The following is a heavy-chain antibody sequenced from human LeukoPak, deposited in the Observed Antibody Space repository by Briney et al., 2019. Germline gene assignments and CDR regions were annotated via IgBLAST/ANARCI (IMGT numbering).Heavy chain of an antibody. Sequence: NTSETLSLTCTVYGGSISSYYWSWIRQPPGKGLEWIGYIYYSGSTNFNPSLKSRVTISVDTSKNQFSLKLSSVTAADTAVYYCASSTDSSGYSDYWGQGTLVTVSS. CDR3: ASSTDSSGYSDY. V-gene: IGHV4-59*01. J-gene: IGHJ4*02. CDR2: IYYSGST. CDR1: GGSISSYY. D-gene: IGHD3-22*01.